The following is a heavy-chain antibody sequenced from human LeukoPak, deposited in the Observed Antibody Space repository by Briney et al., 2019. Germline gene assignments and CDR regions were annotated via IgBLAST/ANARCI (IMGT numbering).Heavy chain of an antibody. J-gene: IGHJ5*02. CDR1: GYTFTGYY. V-gene: IGHV1-2*02. D-gene: IGHD2-2*01. CDR3: ARGGRWLGYCSSTSCPLGDWFDP. Sequence: ASVKVSCKASGYTFTGYYMHWVRQAPGKGLGWREWITPTSGATNYAQKFQGRVTMTRDTSISTAYMELSRLRSDDTAVYYCARGGRWLGYCSSTSCPLGDWFDPWGQGTLVTVSS. CDR2: ITPTSGAT.